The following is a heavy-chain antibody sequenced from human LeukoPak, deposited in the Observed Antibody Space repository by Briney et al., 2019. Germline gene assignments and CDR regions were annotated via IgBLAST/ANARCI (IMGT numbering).Heavy chain of an antibody. D-gene: IGHD2-15*01. CDR2: ISNNGGYT. J-gene: IGHJ4*02. V-gene: IGHV3-23*01. CDR3: AKQLGYCSDGSCYFPY. Sequence: TGGSLRLSCVASGFTFSSYAMSWVRQAPGKGLEWVSAISNNGGYTYYADSVQGRFTISRDNSKGTLCLQMNSLRAEDTAVYYCAKQLGYCSDGSCYFPYWGQGILVTVSS. CDR1: GFTFSSYA.